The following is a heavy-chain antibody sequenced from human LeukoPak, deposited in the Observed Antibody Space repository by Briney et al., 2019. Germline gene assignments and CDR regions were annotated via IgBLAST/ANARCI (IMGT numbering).Heavy chain of an antibody. CDR2: ITGSHGPT. D-gene: IGHD4-17*01. CDR3: TKDPNGDYVGAFDP. Sequence: LSGGSLRLSCAASGFTFSSFAMTWVRQVPGKGLEWVSSITGSHGPTYNTDSVKGRFTISRDNSQNTLYLQMNSLRAEDTAVYYCTKDPNGDYVGAFDPWGQGTLVTVSS. V-gene: IGHV3-23*01. CDR1: GFTFSSFA. J-gene: IGHJ5*02.